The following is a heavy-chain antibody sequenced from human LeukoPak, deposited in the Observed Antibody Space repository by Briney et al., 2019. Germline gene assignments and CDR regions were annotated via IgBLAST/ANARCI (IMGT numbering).Heavy chain of an antibody. J-gene: IGHJ5*02. CDR3: VGASPFDP. Sequence: GGSLRLSCVASGVTFSNAWMNWVRQAPGKGLEWVGRIKSKTDGGTTDYAAPVKNRFNITRDDSKNTVYLQMSSLKIEDTAVYYCVGASPFDPWGQGTLVTVSS. CDR2: IKSKTDGGTT. CDR1: GVTFSNAW. V-gene: IGHV3-15*01. D-gene: IGHD4/OR15-4a*01.